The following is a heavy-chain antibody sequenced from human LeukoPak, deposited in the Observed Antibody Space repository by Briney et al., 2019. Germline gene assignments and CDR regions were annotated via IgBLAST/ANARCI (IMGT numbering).Heavy chain of an antibody. CDR3: ARVLSVSYCDS. CDR2: IYSGGTT. CDR1: GFTFSSYT. Sequence: GGSLRLSCAASGFTFSSYTMSWVRQAPGKGLEWVSVIYSGGTTYYADSVKGRFTISRDNSKNTLYLQMNSLRGEGTAVYYCARVLSVSYCDSWGQGTLVTVSS. V-gene: IGHV3-53*01. J-gene: IGHJ4*02. D-gene: IGHD2/OR15-2a*01.